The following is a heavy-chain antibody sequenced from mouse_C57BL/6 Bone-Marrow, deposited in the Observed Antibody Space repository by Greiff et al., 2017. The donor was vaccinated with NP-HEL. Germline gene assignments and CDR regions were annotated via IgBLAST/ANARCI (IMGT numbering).Heavy chain of an antibody. D-gene: IGHD1-1*01. Sequence: VKLMESGPGLVAPSQSLSITCTVSGFSLTSYGVDWVRQPPGKGLEWLGVIWGGGSTNYNSALMSRLSISKDNSKSQVFLKMNSLQTDDTAMYYCAKQRLITTVVATGYFDYWGQGTTLTVSS. CDR2: IWGGGST. CDR3: AKQRLITTVVATGYFDY. CDR1: GFSLTSYG. V-gene: IGHV2-9*01. J-gene: IGHJ2*01.